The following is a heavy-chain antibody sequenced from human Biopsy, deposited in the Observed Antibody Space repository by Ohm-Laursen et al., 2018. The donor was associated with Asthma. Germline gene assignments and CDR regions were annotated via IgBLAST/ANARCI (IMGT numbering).Heavy chain of an antibody. V-gene: IGHV3-33*03. CDR1: GFTFSSYG. J-gene: IGHJ4*02. CDR3: ARKARHGDYDFDY. CDR2: IWYDGSNK. Sequence: SLRLSCAASGFTFSSYGMHWVRQAPGKGLEWVAVIWYDGSNKYYADSVKGRFTISRDNAKNSLYLQMNSLRAEDTAVYYCARKARHGDYDFDYWGQGTLVTVSS. D-gene: IGHD4-17*01.